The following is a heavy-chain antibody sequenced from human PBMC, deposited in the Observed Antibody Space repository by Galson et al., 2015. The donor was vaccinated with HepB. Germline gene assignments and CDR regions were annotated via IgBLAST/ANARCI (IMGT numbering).Heavy chain of an antibody. D-gene: IGHD1-26*01. V-gene: IGHV3-7*01. CDR3: ARSSGGYFDS. CDR2: IKQDGRAK. Sequence: SLRLSCAGSGFNSSIFWMSWVRQAPGKGLEWVANIKQDGRAKYYVGPVKGRFTISRDNAGNSLYLQMNSLRGEDTALYYCARSSGGYFDSWGQGILVTVSS. J-gene: IGHJ4*02. CDR1: GFNSSIFW.